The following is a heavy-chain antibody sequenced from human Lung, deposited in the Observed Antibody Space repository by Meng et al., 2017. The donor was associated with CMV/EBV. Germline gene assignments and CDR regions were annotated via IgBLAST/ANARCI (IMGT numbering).Heavy chain of an antibody. CDR3: ARGAWNYVGVFDD. J-gene: IGHJ4*02. V-gene: IGHV4-34*01. D-gene: IGHD1-7*01. CDR2: INHSGST. CDR1: GGSFSGYY. Sequence: GSLRLSCAVYGGSFSGYYWSWIRQPPGKGLEWIGEINHSGSTNYNPSLKSRVTISVDTSKNQFSLKLSSVTAADTAVYYCARGAWNYVGVFDDWGQGTVVTVSS.